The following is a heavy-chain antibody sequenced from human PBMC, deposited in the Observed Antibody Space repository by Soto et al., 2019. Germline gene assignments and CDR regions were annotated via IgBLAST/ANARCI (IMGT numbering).Heavy chain of an antibody. CDR1: GDSISSGDYY. D-gene: IGHD2-21*02. Sequence: QVQLQESGPGLVKASQTLSLTCTVSGDSISSGDYYWSWIRQSPGKGMEWIGYIHYTGGTYYNPSLKSRVTISLDTSKDQFSLKLSSVTAADTAVYYCATCGGDCFFDYWGQGTLVTFSS. CDR3: ATCGGDCFFDY. CDR2: IHYTGGT. J-gene: IGHJ4*02. V-gene: IGHV4-30-4*01.